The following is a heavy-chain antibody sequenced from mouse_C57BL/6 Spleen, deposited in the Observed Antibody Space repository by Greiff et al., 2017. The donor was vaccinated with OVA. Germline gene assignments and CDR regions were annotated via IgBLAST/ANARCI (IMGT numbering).Heavy chain of an antibody. D-gene: IGHD1-1*01. CDR1: GFNIKNTY. J-gene: IGHJ3*01. CDR2: IDPANGKT. V-gene: IGHV14-3*01. CDR3: ARAFITAVVAKAY. Sequence: VQLQQSVAELVRPGASVKLSCTASGFNIKNTYMHWVKQRPEQGLEWIGRIDPANGKTKYAPKFQGMATITADTSSNPAYLQRSSLPSEDTAIYYCARAFITAVVAKAYWGQGTRVTVSA.